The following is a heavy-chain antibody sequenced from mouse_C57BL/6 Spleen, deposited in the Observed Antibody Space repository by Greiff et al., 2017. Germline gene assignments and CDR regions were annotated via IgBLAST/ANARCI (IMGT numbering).Heavy chain of an antibody. CDR1: GFTFSNYW. J-gene: IGHJ2*01. V-gene: IGHV6-3*01. CDR2: IRLYSDNSAT. Sequence: EVQLQEPGGGLVLPGGSMKLSCVASGFTFSNYWMNWVRQSPEKGLEWVAQIRLYSDNSATHHAVSVKGRLTISRDDSKSRVCLQINDLRAEDTGVYYCTDGDLDYWGQGTTLTVSS. CDR3: TDGDLDY.